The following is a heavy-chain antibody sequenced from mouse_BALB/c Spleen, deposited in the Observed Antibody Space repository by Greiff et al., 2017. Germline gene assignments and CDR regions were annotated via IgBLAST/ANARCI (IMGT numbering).Heavy chain of an antibody. CDR1: GFTFSSFG. CDR2: ISSGSSTI. D-gene: IGHD1-1*01. J-gene: IGHJ4*01. V-gene: IGHV5-17*02. Sequence: EVQLVESGGGLVQPGGSRKLSCAASGFTFSSFGMHWVRQAPEKGLEWVAYISSGSSTIYYADTVKGRFTISRDNPKNTLFLQMTSLRSEDTAMYYCASLVGDAMDDWGQGTSVTVSS. CDR3: ASLVGDAMDD.